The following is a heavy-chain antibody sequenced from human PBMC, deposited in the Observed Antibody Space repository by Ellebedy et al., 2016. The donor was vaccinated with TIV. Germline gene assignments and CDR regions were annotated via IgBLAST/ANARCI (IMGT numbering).Heavy chain of an antibody. D-gene: IGHD1-1*01. CDR3: ARQGERPFDF. J-gene: IGHJ4*02. CDR1: GYSFTTHW. Sequence: KVSCKASGYSFTTHWIGWVRQMPGIGLQWMGIIYPGDSETITRYSPSFQGHVTISVDNSINTAYLQWSSLKASDTAMYYCARQGERPFDFWGQGTLVTVSS. CDR2: IYPGDSET. V-gene: IGHV5-51*01.